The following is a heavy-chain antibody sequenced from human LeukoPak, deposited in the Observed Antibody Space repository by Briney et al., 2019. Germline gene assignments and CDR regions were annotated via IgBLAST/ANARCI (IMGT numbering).Heavy chain of an antibody. V-gene: IGHV4-34*01. CDR2: INHSGST. J-gene: IGHJ4*02. D-gene: IGHD6-6*01. CDR1: GGSFSGYY. Sequence: SETLSLTCAVYGGSFSGYYWSWIRQPPGKGLEWIGEINHSGSTNYNPSLKSRVTISVDTSKNQFSLKLSSVTAADTAVYYCARGIAARDWGQGALVTVSS. CDR3: ARGIAARD.